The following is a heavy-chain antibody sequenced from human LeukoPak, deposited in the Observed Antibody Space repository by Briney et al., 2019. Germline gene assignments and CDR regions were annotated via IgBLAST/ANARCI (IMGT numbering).Heavy chain of an antibody. V-gene: IGHV4-59*02. CDR2: IFHTGTT. Sequence: SETLSLTCSVSGDSVNTYYWNWIRQSPGGALEWIGYIFHTGTTSYNPSLRSRVTMSVDTYKTQFSLKLNAVTAGDTAVYFCVGYGVDNNWAQAFDIWGQGTTVTISS. CDR3: VGYGVDNNWAQAFDI. CDR1: GDSVNTYY. J-gene: IGHJ3*02. D-gene: IGHD1-1*01.